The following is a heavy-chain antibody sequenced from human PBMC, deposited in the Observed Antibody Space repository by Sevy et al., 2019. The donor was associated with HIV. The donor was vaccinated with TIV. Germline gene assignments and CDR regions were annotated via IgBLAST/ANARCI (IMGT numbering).Heavy chain of an antibody. D-gene: IGHD3-3*01. CDR2: IIPIFGTA. Sequence: ASVKVSCTASGGTFRNSGITWVRQAPGQGLEWMGGIIPIFGTANYAQNFQGRVTITADESTNTAYMELSSLRSDDTAVYYGARFTILGVVLGGYYMDVWGQGTTVTVSS. CDR1: GGTFRNSG. J-gene: IGHJ6*02. V-gene: IGHV1-69*13. CDR3: ARFTILGVVLGGYYMDV.